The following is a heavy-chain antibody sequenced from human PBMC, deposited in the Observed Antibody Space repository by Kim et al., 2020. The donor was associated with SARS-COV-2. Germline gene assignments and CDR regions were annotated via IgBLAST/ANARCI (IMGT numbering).Heavy chain of an antibody. D-gene: IGHD5-12*01. CDR3: ARSGYELRGAAFDI. CDR1: GFTFSSYS. J-gene: IGHJ3*02. Sequence: GGSLRLSCAASGFTFSSYSMNWVRQAPGKGLEWVSSISSSSSYIYYADSVKGRFTISRDNAKNSLYLQMNSLRAEDTAVYYCARSGYELRGAAFDIWGQGTMVTVSS. CDR2: ISSSSSYI. V-gene: IGHV3-21*01.